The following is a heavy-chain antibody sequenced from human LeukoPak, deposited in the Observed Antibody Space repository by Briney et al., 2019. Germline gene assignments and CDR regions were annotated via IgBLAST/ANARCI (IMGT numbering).Heavy chain of an antibody. CDR3: AELGITMIGGV. CDR2: IKKDGSEK. CDR1: GFTFSNYW. D-gene: IGHD3-10*02. V-gene: IGHV3-7*01. J-gene: IGHJ6*04. Sequence: PGGSLRLSCAASGFTFSNYWMSWVRQAPGKGLEWVANIKKDGSEKKYVDSVKGRFTISRDNAKNSLYLQMNSLRAEDTAVYYCAELGITMIGGVWGKGTTVTISS.